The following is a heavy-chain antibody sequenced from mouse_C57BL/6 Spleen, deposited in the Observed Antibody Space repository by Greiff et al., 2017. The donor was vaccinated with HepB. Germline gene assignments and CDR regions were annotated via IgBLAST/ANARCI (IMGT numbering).Heavy chain of an antibody. CDR1: GYTFTDYY. J-gene: IGHJ2*01. D-gene: IGHD1-1*01. Sequence: EVQLQQSGPELVKPGASVKISCKASGYTFTDYYMNWVKQSHGKSLEWIGDINPNNGGTSYNQKFKGKATLTVDKSSSTAYMELRSLTSEDSAVYYCARRSFITTVVGFDYWGQGTTLTVSS. CDR3: ARRSFITTVVGFDY. CDR2: INPNNGGT. V-gene: IGHV1-26*01.